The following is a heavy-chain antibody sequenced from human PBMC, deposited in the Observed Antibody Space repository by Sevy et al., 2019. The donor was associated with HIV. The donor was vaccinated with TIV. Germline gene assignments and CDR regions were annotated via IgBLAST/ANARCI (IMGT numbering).Heavy chain of an antibody. V-gene: IGHV3-7*01. Sequence: GGSLRLSCAASGFTFTTYWMIWIRQAPGKGLEWVANINRDGTQKYYADSLKDRFTISRDNAENSLYLQMDSLRAEDKQNRVGHQKYYPDSPKDGFXXXXXXXXXXXXXXXXXLRAEDTALYYCARESSGPSVVDLWGQGTLVTVSS. CDR3: HQKYYPDSPKDGFXXXXXXXXXXXXXXXXXLRAEDTALYYCARESSGPSVVDL. CDR2: INRDGTQK. CDR1: GFTFTTYW. D-gene: IGHD3-10*01. J-gene: IGHJ5*02.